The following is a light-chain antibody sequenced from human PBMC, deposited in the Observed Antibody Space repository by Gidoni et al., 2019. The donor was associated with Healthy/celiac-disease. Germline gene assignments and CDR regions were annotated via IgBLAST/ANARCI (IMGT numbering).Light chain of an antibody. CDR1: QSVSSSY. J-gene: IGKJ2*01. Sequence: ELVLTKSPGTLSLSQGERATLSCRASQSVSSSYLAWYQQKPGQAPRLLIYGASGRATGIPDRFIGTGSGTDFTLTISRLEPEHFAVYYCQQYGSSPLYTFGQWTKLEIK. CDR3: QQYGSSPLYT. CDR2: GAS. V-gene: IGKV3-20*01.